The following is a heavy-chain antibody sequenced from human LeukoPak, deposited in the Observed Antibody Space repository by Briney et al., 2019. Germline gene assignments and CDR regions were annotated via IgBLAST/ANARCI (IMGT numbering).Heavy chain of an antibody. J-gene: IGHJ4*02. Sequence: PGGSLRLSCAASGFTFSSYWMHWVRQAPGKGLVWVSRINSDGSSTSYADSVKGRFTISRDSSKNTLFLQMNSLRDEDSAVYYCAIAQSWDELYDSWGQGTLVTVSS. CDR1: GFTFSSYW. CDR3: AIAQSWDELYDS. D-gene: IGHD1-26*01. CDR2: INSDGSST. V-gene: IGHV3-74*01.